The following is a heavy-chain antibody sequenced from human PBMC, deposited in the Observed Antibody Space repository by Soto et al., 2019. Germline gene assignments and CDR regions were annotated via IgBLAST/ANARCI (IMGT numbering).Heavy chain of an antibody. CDR3: AGRGLSAYYYGMDV. V-gene: IGHV1-18*01. CDR1: GYTFTSYG. D-gene: IGHD3-10*01. J-gene: IGHJ6*02. CDR2: ISAYNGNT. Sequence: QVQLVQSGAEVKKPGASVKVSCKASGYTFTSYGISWVRQAPGQGLEWMGWISAYNGNTNYAQERQGRLTMTTDTPTSAAYMELRSLRSDDTAVYYCAGRGLSAYYYGMDVWGQGTTVTVSS.